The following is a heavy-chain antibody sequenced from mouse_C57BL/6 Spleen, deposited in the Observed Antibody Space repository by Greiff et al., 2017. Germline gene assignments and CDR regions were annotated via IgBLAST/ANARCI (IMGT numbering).Heavy chain of an antibody. CDR2: IYPGSGST. J-gene: IGHJ4*01. CDR1: GYTFPSYW. D-gene: IGHD1-1*01. Sequence: VQLQQPGAELVKPGASVKMSCKASGYTFPSYWITWVKQRPGQGLEWIGDIYPGSGSTNYNEKFKSKATLTVDISSRTAYMQLCSLTSEYSAVDYGARRGYYGAYAMDYWGQGTSVTVSS. V-gene: IGHV1-55*01. CDR3: ARRGYYGAYAMDY.